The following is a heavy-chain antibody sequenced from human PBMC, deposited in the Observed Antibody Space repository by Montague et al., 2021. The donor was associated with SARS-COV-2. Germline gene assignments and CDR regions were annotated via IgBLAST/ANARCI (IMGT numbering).Heavy chain of an antibody. CDR1: GGSISSYY. D-gene: IGHD2-2*02. Sequence: SETLSLTCTVSGGSISSYYWSWIRQPPGKGLEWIGYIYYSGSTNYNPSLKSRVTISVDTSKNQFSLKLSSVTAADTAVYYCAREGLGYCSSTRCYRGFDYWGQGTLVTVSS. J-gene: IGHJ4*02. V-gene: IGHV4-59*01. CDR3: AREGLGYCSSTRCYRGFDY. CDR2: IYYSGST.